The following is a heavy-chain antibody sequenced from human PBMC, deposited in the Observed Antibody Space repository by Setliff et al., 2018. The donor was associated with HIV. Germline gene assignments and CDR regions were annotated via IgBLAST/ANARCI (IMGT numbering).Heavy chain of an antibody. D-gene: IGHD6-6*01. V-gene: IGHV4-31*03. CDR3: ARSSRSSPFWFDY. Sequence: SETLSLTCTVSGGSINNGIYFWTWIRQRPGKGLEWIGYIYYSGSTHSNPSLKSRLTISVDTSSNQFSLKLNSVTAADTAIYYCARSSRSSPFWFDYWGLGTLVTVSS. CDR2: IYYSGST. CDR1: GGSINNGIYF. J-gene: IGHJ4*01.